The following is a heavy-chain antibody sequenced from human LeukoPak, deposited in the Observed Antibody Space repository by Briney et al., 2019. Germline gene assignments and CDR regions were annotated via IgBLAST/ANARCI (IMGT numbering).Heavy chain of an antibody. J-gene: IGHJ4*02. CDR1: GGSISTYY. Sequence: SETLSPTCTVSGGSISTYYWNFIRQPPGKGLEWIGYIYNGGSTNYNPSLKSRVTISIDASKSQFSLKLSSVTAADTAVYYCARERGYDSSGYYFYYFDYWGQGTLVTVSS. V-gene: IGHV4-59*01. D-gene: IGHD3-22*01. CDR2: IYNGGST. CDR3: ARERGYDSSGYYFYYFDY.